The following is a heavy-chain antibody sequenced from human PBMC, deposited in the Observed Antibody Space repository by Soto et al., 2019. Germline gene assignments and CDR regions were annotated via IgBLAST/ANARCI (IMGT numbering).Heavy chain of an antibody. D-gene: IGHD2-15*01. CDR1: GLTFGTYG. CDR3: ARRYYYYMDV. Sequence: QVQLVESGGGVVQPGRSLRLSCAASGLTFGTYGMHWVRQAPGKGLEWVALIWYDGSNKYYAASVKGRFTISRDNSKNTLYLQMNRLRAEDTAVYFCARRYYYYMDVWGTGTPVTVSS. J-gene: IGHJ6*03. CDR2: IWYDGSNK. V-gene: IGHV3-33*01.